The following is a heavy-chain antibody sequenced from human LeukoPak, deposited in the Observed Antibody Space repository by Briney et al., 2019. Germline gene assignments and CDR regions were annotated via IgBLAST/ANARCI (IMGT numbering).Heavy chain of an antibody. CDR1: GFTFTNYW. J-gene: IGHJ4*02. Sequence: PGGSLRLSCVASGFTFTNYWMNWVRQAPGKGLVFVSRIKGDGSVTSYADSVKGRFTISRDNSRNPVHLQMSSLRAEDTAVYYCVRDLGYCNGGDCSLWGQGTLVTVSS. V-gene: IGHV3-74*01. CDR2: IKGDGSVT. D-gene: IGHD2-15*01. CDR3: VRDLGYCNGGDCSL.